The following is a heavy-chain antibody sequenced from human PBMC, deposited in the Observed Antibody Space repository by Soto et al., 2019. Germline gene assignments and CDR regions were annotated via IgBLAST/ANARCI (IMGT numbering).Heavy chain of an antibody. CDR3: ARTLGPQVTGYVDSDYRWTIDQ. CDR2: FHNSGNP. D-gene: IGHD4-4*01. J-gene: IGHJ4*02. V-gene: IGHV4-4*08. Sequence: PSETLSLTCTVSGGSISSYYWSWIRQPPGKGLEWIGYFHNSGNPKYSSSLKSRVTISADTSKNQFFLRLTSVTAADTGVYFCARTLGPQVTGYVDSDYRWTIDQWGQGTLVTVSS. CDR1: GGSISSYY.